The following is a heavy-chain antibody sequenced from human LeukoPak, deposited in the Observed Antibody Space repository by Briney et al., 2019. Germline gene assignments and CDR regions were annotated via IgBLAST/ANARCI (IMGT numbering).Heavy chain of an antibody. CDR3: ARRYSSSWYAYYYYYYYMDV. CDR2: IKQDGSEK. Sequence: GGSLRLSCAASGFTFSSYWMSWVRQAPGKGLEWLANIKQDGSEKYYVDSVKGRFTISRDNAKNSLYLQMNSLRAEDTAVYYCARRYSSSWYAYYYYYYYMDVWGKGTTVTVSS. D-gene: IGHD6-13*01. CDR1: GFTFSSYW. V-gene: IGHV3-7*01. J-gene: IGHJ6*03.